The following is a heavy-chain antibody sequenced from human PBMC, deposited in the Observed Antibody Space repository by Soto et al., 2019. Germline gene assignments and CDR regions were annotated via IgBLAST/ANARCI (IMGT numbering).Heavy chain of an antibody. D-gene: IGHD6-6*01. CDR1: GGSISSYY. CDR2: IYYSGST. Sequence: SETLSLTCTVSGGSISSYYWSWIRQPPGKGLEWIGYIYYSGSTNYNPSLKSRVTISVDTSKNQFSLKLSSVTAADTAVYYCARGDHSSSSKPIDYWGQGTLVTVST. J-gene: IGHJ4*02. CDR3: ARGDHSSSSKPIDY. V-gene: IGHV4-59*01.